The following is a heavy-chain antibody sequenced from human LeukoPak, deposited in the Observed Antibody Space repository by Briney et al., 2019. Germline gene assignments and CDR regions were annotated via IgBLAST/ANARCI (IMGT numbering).Heavy chain of an antibody. D-gene: IGHD3-3*01. CDR3: ARGYDFWSGVMSDAFDI. CDR2: IYYSGST. CDR1: GGSISSHY. Sequence: SETLSLTCTVSGGSISSHYWSWIRQPPGKGLEWIGYIYYSGSTNYNPSLKSRVTISVDTSKNQFSLRLSSVTAADTAVYFCARGYDFWSGVMSDAFDIWGRGTMVTVSS. J-gene: IGHJ3*02. V-gene: IGHV4-59*11.